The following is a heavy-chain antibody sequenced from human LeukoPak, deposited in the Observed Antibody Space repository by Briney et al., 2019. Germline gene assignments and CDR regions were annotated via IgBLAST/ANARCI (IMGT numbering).Heavy chain of an antibody. J-gene: IGHJ4*02. Sequence: GGSLRLSCAASGFTFSSYSMNWVRQAPGKGLEWVAVISYDGSNKYYADSVKGRFTISRDNSKNTLYLQMNSLRAEDTAVYYCAREGQPLLCFDYWGQGTLVTVSS. CDR3: AREGQPLLCFDY. CDR1: GFTFSSYS. V-gene: IGHV3-30*03. D-gene: IGHD2-21*02. CDR2: ISYDGSNK.